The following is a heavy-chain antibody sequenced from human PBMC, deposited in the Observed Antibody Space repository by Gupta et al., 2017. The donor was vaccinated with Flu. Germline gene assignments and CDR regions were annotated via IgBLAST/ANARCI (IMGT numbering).Heavy chain of an antibody. CDR3: TRVSGRDSTFFLDV. D-gene: IGHD2-2*01. J-gene: IGHJ6*02. CDR1: RSYG. V-gene: IGHV3-33*01. CDR2: IWYDGSQK. Sequence: RSYGMHWVRQAPGKGLEWVAVIWYDGSQKYYADSVKGRFTISRDNSKNTLYLQMNGLRAEDTAVYFCTRVSGRDSTFFLDVWGQGTTVTVSS.